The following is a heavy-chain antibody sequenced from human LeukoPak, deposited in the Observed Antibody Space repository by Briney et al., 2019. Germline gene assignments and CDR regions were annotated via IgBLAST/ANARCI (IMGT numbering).Heavy chain of an antibody. CDR2: IGSKAYGETT. CDR1: GFIFGRYN. V-gene: IGHV3-49*04. D-gene: IGHD1-26*01. J-gene: IGHJ4*02. Sequence: PGGSLRLSCTTSGFIFGRYNMSWVRQAPGKGLEWISFIGSKAYGETTEYAASVRGRFTLSRDDSKGIAYLQMNSLRTEDTAGYFCTRPLIVGSLPDYWGRGTLVTVSS. CDR3: TRPLIVGSLPDY.